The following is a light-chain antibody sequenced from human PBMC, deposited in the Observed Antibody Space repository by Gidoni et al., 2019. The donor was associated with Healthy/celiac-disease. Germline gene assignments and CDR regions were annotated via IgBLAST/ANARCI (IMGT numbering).Light chain of an antibody. CDR1: ALPKKY. J-gene: IGLJ2*01. V-gene: IGLV3-25*03. Sequence: SYDLTHPPSVSVSPGQTARITCSGDALPKKYAYWYQQKPGQAPVLVIYKDSERPSGITERFSGSSSGKTVTVTSRGVQAEDEAEYYCQSADSSGNYVVFGGGTKLTVL. CDR3: QSADSSGNYVV. CDR2: KDS.